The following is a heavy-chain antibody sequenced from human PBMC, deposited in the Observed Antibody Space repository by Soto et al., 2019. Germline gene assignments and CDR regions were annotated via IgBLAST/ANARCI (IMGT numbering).Heavy chain of an antibody. J-gene: IGHJ4*02. D-gene: IGHD3-22*01. CDR2: ISIKPNNYAT. V-gene: IGHV3-73*01. Sequence: GASLKISCGGSGFPFHGSTMHWVRQASGKGLEWIGLISIKPNNYATVYAASVTGRFTISRDDSNNTAYLQMNSLKTEDTAVYYWGRDYENNHYAFDDWCRGNLVTVVS. CDR1: GFPFHGST. CDR3: GRDYENNHYAFDD.